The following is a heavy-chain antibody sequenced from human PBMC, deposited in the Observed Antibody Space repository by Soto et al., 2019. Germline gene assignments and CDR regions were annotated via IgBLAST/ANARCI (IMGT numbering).Heavy chain of an antibody. CDR2: ISFSDGGT. CDR3: VKDDRILGRRYFDL. J-gene: IGHJ2*01. V-gene: IGHV3-23*01. Sequence: GGSLRLSCAASGFTFSSYAMTWVRQAPGKRLEWVSSISFSDGGTYYADSVKGRLTISRDNSKNTLFLQMNSLRVEDTAVYYCVKDDRILGRRYFDLWGRGTLVTVSS. CDR1: GFTFSSYA. D-gene: IGHD2-15*01.